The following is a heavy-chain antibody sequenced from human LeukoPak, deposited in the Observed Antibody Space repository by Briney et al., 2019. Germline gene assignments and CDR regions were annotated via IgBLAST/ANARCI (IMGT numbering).Heavy chain of an antibody. Sequence: KPSETLSLTCTVSGGSISSYYWSWIRQPPGKGLEWIGSIYYSGSTNYNPSLKSRVTISVDTSKNQFSLKLSSVTAADTAVYYCARLSYYYDSSGHYYSSSHYYYYGMDVWGQGTTVTVSS. CDR3: ARLSYYYDSSGHYYSSSHYYYYGMDV. V-gene: IGHV4-59*08. D-gene: IGHD3-22*01. CDR1: GGSISSYY. J-gene: IGHJ6*02. CDR2: IYYSGST.